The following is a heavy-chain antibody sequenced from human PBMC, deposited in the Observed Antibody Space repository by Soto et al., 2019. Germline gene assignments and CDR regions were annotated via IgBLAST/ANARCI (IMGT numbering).Heavy chain of an antibody. V-gene: IGHV3-11*06. D-gene: IGHD3-3*01. Sequence: PGGSLRLSCAASGFTFSDYYMSRIRQAPGKGLEWVSYISSSSSYTNYADSVKGRFTISRDNAKNSLYLQMNSLRAEDTAVYYCARGSPRDFWSGYYFDYWGQGTLVTVSS. CDR1: GFTFSDYY. J-gene: IGHJ4*02. CDR3: ARGSPRDFWSGYYFDY. CDR2: ISSSSSYT.